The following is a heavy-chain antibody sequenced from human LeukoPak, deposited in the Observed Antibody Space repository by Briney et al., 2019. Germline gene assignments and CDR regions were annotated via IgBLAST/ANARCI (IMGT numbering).Heavy chain of an antibody. V-gene: IGHV4-34*01. CDR1: GGSFSNYY. J-gene: IGHJ5*02. D-gene: IGHD7-27*01. CDR2: INQSGST. CDR3: ARAHLGWFDP. Sequence: SDTLSLTCAVYGGSFSNYYWSWIRQPPGKGLEWIGEINQSGSTNYNPSLKSRVTISVDTSKNQFALNLRSVTAADTAVYYCARAHLGWFDPWGQGTLVTVSS.